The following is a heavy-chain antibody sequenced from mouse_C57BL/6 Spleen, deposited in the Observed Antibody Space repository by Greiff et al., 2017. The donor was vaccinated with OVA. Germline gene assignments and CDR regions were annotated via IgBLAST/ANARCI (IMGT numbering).Heavy chain of an antibody. CDR2: IDPENGDT. D-gene: IGHD1-1*01. J-gene: IGHJ2*01. Sequence: VQLQESGAELVRPGASVKLSCTASGFNIKDDYMHWVKQRPEQGLEWIGWIDPENGDTEYASKFQGKATITADTSSNTAYLQLSSLTSEDTAVYYCTRATVVATDYFDYWGQGTTLTVSS. CDR1: GFNIKDDY. V-gene: IGHV14-4*01. CDR3: TRATVVATDYFDY.